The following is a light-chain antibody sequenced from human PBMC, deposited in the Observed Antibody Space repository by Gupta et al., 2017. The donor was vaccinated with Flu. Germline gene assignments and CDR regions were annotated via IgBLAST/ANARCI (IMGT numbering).Light chain of an antibody. V-gene: IGKV1-5*03. J-gene: IGKJ1*01. Sequence: DIQMTQSPSTLSASVGDRVTITCRASQTISSWLAWYQQKPGKAPNLLIYEASTLESGVPSTFSGSGSGTEFTLTISSLQPDDFATYYCQQESNYSRTFGQGTRVEIK. CDR3: QQESNYSRT. CDR2: EAS. CDR1: QTISSW.